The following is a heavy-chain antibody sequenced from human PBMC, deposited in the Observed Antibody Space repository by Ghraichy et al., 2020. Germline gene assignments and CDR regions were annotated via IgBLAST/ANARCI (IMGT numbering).Heavy chain of an antibody. CDR2: IYHIGST. J-gene: IGHJ2*01. D-gene: IGHD2-2*01. Sequence: SETLSLTCRVSGGSISTYYWSWIRQPPGKGLEWIGYIYHIGSTNYNPSLKSRVTISVDTSKNQFSLKLSSVTAADTALYYCARISVEVRFGFLYFDLWGRGTLFSVSS. CDR3: ARISVEVRFGFLYFDL. V-gene: IGHV4-59*01. CDR1: GGSISTYY.